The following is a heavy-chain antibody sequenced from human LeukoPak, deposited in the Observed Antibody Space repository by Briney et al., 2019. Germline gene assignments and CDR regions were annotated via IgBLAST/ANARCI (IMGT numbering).Heavy chain of an antibody. D-gene: IGHD6-13*01. V-gene: IGHV3-23*01. J-gene: IGHJ4*02. CDR1: GFTFSSYA. Sequence: PGGSLRLSCAASGFTFSSYAMTWFRQAPGKGLQWVSDISGNGYSIYYADSLKGRFTISRDNSKDPLYLQINRLRAEDTAVYYCATNSSSWYIDQWGQGTLVTVSS. CDR3: ATNSSSWYIDQ. CDR2: ISGNGYSI.